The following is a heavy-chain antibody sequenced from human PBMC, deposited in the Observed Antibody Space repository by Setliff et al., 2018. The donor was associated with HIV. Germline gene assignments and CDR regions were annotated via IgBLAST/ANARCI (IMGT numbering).Heavy chain of an antibody. CDR1: RGPFSGYF. CDR2: INFSGTT. J-gene: IGHJ4*02. V-gene: IGHV4-34*01. CDR3: VRGGGEHYSLFSGYYTPWGDF. Sequence: SETLSLTCGVFRGPFSGYFWSWIRQSPGRGLEWIGEINFSGTTNYNPSLKSRVTISIDTSKEWFSLNLTSVTAADTATYYCVRGGGEHYSLFSGYYTPWGDFWGQGTLVTSPQ. D-gene: IGHD3-3*01.